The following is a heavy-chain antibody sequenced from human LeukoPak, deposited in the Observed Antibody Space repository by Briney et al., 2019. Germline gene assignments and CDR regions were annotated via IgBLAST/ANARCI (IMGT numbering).Heavy chain of an antibody. J-gene: IGHJ4*02. V-gene: IGHV1-46*01. CDR3: ARDRSGYDVFDD. D-gene: IGHD3-3*01. Sequence: GASVKVSCKASGYTFTSYYMHWVRQAPGQGLEGMGIINPSVGTSNYAQTFQGRVAMTRDTSTSTVYIELSSLRSEDTAVYHCARDRSGYDVFDDWGQGTLVTVSS. CDR2: INPSVGTS. CDR1: GYTFTSYY.